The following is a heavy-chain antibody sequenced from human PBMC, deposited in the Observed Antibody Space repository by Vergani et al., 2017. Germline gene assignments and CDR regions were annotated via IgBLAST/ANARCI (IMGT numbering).Heavy chain of an antibody. V-gene: IGHV4-30-2*01. D-gene: IGHD1-26*01. CDR2: IYHSGST. Sequence: QLQLQESGSGLVKPSQTLSLTCAVSGGSISSGGYSWSWIRQPPGKGLEWIGYIYHSGSTYYNPSLKSRVTISVDRSKNQFSLKLSSVTAADTAVYYCARCASIAGAPKLFDYWGQGTLVTVSS. CDR1: GGSISSGGYS. J-gene: IGHJ4*02. CDR3: ARCASIAGAPKLFDY.